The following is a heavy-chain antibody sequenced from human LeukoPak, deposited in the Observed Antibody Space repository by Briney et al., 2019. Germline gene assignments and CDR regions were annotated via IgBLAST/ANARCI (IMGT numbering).Heavy chain of an antibody. J-gene: IGHJ6*02. CDR3: ARVFKGSHDFWSGYSGPYYYGMNV. CDR1: GGSISSYY. D-gene: IGHD3-3*01. CDR2: IYYSGST. Sequence: PSETLSLTCTVSGGSISSYYWGWIRQPPGKGLEWIGYIYYSGSTNYNPSLKSRVTISVDTSKNQFSLKLSSVTAADTAVYYCARVFKGSHDFWSGYSGPYYYGMNVWGQGTTVTVSS. V-gene: IGHV4-59*01.